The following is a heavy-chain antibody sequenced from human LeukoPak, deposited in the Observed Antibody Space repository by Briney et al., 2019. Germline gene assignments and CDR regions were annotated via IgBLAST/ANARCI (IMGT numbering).Heavy chain of an antibody. D-gene: IGHD2-15*01. Sequence: TSVKVSCKASVYTFTGYYIHWVRQAPGQGLEWMGWINPNSGGTNYAQKFQGRVTMTRDTSISTAYMELSRLRSDDTAVYYCARSNEDIVVVVAATGDAFDIWGQGTMVTVSS. CDR3: ARSNEDIVVVVAATGDAFDI. V-gene: IGHV1-2*02. CDR1: VYTFTGYY. J-gene: IGHJ3*02. CDR2: INPNSGGT.